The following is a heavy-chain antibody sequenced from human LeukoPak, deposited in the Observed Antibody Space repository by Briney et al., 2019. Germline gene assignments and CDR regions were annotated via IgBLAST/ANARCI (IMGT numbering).Heavy chain of an antibody. CDR1: GYTFTGYY. Sequence: ASVKVSCKASGYTFTGYYMHWVRQAPGQGLEWMGWINPNSGGTNYAQKFQGRVTMTRDTSITTAYMELSRLRSDDTAVHYCARTYYDFWSGYHDAFDIWGQGTMVTVSS. CDR3: ARTYYDFWSGYHDAFDI. D-gene: IGHD3-3*01. J-gene: IGHJ3*02. CDR2: INPNSGGT. V-gene: IGHV1-2*02.